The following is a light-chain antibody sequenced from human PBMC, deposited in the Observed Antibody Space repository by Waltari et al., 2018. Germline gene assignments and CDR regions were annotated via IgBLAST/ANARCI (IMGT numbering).Light chain of an antibody. CDR3: TQAPWT. CDR1: QSLLHSNGHNS. Sequence: EIVMTQSPLSLPVTPGEPASISCRSSQSLLHSNGHNSLDWSLQKPGQSPQLLIYLGFDRAPGVPDRFSGSGSGTDFTLRISGVEAEDVGVYHCTQAPWTLGQGTKVEIK. CDR2: LGF. J-gene: IGKJ1*01. V-gene: IGKV2-28*01.